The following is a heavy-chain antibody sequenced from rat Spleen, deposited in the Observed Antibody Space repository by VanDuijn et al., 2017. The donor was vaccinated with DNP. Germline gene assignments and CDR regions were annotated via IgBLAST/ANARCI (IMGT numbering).Heavy chain of an antibody. CDR1: GFSLTSYN. CDR3: ARSPESSYIYFPWAY. J-gene: IGHJ3*01. D-gene: IGHD1-2*01. CDR2: IWNNGGT. Sequence: QVQLKESGPGLVQPSQTLSLTCTVSGFSLTSYNVHWVRQPTGKGLEWMGVIWNNGGTRYNSVLKSRLSISKDTSKSQVFLKMNSLQTEDTATYYCARSPESSYIYFPWAYWGQGTLVTVSS. V-gene: IGHV2-41*01.